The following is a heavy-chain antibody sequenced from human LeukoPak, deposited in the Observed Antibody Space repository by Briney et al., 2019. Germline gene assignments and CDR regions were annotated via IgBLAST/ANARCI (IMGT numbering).Heavy chain of an antibody. J-gene: IGHJ4*02. CDR1: GFTFSTYW. CDR3: ARDRDGYPHDL. Sequence: GGSPRLSCAASGFTFSTYWMSWVRQAPGKGLEWVANIKEDGSEIYYVDSVKGRFTISRDNAKNSLYLQMNSLRAEDTAVYYCARDRDGYPHDLWGQGTLVTVSS. CDR2: IKEDGSEI. V-gene: IGHV3-7*01. D-gene: IGHD5-18*01.